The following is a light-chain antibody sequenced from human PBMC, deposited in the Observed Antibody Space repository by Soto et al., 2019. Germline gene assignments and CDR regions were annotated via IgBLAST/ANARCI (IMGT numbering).Light chain of an antibody. Sequence: EIVMTQSPATLSGSPGERATLSCRASQTVNSNLAWYQQRPGQAPRLLISGASTRAPGIPARFSGSGSGTEFTLTISSLQSEDFAVYYCQQYNNWPPWTFGQGTRVEI. CDR1: QTVNSN. CDR2: GAS. J-gene: IGKJ1*01. CDR3: QQYNNWPPWT. V-gene: IGKV3-15*01.